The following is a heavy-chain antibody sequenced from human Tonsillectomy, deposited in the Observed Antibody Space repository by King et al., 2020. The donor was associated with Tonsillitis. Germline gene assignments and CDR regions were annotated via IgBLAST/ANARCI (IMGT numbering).Heavy chain of an antibody. D-gene: IGHD6-6*01. V-gene: IGHV1-18*01. CDR1: GYTFTSYG. Sequence: QLVQSGAEVKKPGASVKVSCKASGYTFTSYGISWVRQAPGQGLEWMGWISAYIGNTDYAQKLQGRVSMTTDTSTSTAYMELRGLRSDDTAVYYCARVGHSSSDYYYGMDVWGQGTTVTVSS. CDR3: ARVGHSSSDYYYGMDV. J-gene: IGHJ6*02. CDR2: ISAYIGNT.